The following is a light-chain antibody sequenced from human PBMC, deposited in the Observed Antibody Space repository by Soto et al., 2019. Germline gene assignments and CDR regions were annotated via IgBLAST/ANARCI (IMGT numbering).Light chain of an antibody. CDR2: DAS. CDR1: QSVSNW. Sequence: DIQMTQSPSTLSASVGDRVTITCRASQSVSNWLAWYQQKPGKAPELLIYDASSLESGVPSRFSGSGSGTEFTLTISGLQPDDFATYFCQQYHSYSSTFGQGTKVEIK. J-gene: IGKJ1*01. CDR3: QQYHSYSST. V-gene: IGKV1-5*01.